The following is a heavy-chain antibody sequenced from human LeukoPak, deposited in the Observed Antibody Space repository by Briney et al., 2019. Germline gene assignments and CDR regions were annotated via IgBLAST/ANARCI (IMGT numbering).Heavy chain of an antibody. V-gene: IGHV3-23*01. CDR2: ISGSGGGT. CDR1: GFTFSNYA. J-gene: IGHJ6*02. CDR3: AKTYCSGGSCYVTYYYYGMDV. Sequence: GGSLRLSCTASGFTFSNYAMNWVRQAPGEGLEWVSGISGSGGGTYYADSVKGRFTISRDNSKNTLYLQMNSLRAEDTALYYCAKTYCSGGSCYVTYYYYGMDVWGQGTTVTVSS. D-gene: IGHD2-15*01.